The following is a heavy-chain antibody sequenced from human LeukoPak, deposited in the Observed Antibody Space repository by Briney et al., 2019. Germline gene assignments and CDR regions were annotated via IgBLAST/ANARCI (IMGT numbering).Heavy chain of an antibody. D-gene: IGHD2-21*01. V-gene: IGHV5-51*01. CDR3: ARRGYCGGDCYSDY. Sequence: GESLKISCKGSGYSFATYWIGWVRQMPGKGLEWMGIIYPGDSDTRYSPSFQGQVTISADKSISTAFLQWSSLKASDTAMYYCARRGYCGGDCYSDYWGREPWSPSPQ. J-gene: IGHJ4*02. CDR1: GYSFATYW. CDR2: IYPGDSDT.